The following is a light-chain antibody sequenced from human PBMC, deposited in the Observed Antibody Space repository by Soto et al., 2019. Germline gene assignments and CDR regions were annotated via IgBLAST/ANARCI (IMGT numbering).Light chain of an antibody. CDR2: DVS. CDR3: SSYTSSSTLVV. V-gene: IGLV2-14*01. CDR1: SSDVGGYNY. J-gene: IGLJ2*01. Sequence: QLVLTQPASVSGSPGQSITISCTGTSSDVGGYNYVSWYQQHPGKAPKLMIYDVSNQPSGVSNRFSGSKSGNTASLTISGLQAEDEADYYCSSYTSSSTLVVFGGGTKLTVL.